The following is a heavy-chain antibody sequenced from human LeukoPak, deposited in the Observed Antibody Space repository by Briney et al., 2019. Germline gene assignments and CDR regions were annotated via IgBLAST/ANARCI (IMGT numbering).Heavy chain of an antibody. V-gene: IGHV3-53*01. Sequence: GGSLRLSCAASGFTVSSNYMSWVRQAPGKGLEWVSVIYSGGSTYYADSVKGRFTISRDNSKNTLYLQMNSLRAEDTAVYYCARGRGTMIVVPLDYWGQGTLVTVSS. J-gene: IGHJ4*02. CDR3: ARGRGTMIVVPLDY. CDR1: GFTVSSNY. D-gene: IGHD3-22*01. CDR2: IYSGGST.